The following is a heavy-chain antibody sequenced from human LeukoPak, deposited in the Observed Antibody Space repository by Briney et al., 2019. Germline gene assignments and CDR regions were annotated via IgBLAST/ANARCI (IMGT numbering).Heavy chain of an antibody. Sequence: PSETLSLTCAVSGASISSFFCNWVRQPPGKGLEWIGYIYKSENTNYNPSLKSRVTISGDTSKNGFSLELTSVTAADTAEYYCVIGEGWQPDYWGQGTLVTVSS. J-gene: IGHJ4*02. CDR3: VIGEGWQPDY. CDR2: IYKSENT. V-gene: IGHV4-59*01. D-gene: IGHD5-24*01. CDR1: GASISSFF.